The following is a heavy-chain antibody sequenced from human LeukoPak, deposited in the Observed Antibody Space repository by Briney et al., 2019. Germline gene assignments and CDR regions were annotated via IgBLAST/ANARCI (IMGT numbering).Heavy chain of an antibody. J-gene: IGHJ3*02. Sequence: ASVKVSCKASGYTFTGYYMHWVRQAPGQGLEWMGWINPNSGGTNYAQKFQGRVTMTRDTSISTVYMELRRLRSDDTAVYYCARVGVTMIVVGQDDVFDIWGQGTMVTVSS. CDR2: INPNSGGT. D-gene: IGHD3-22*01. CDR3: ARVGVTMIVVGQDDVFDI. V-gene: IGHV1-2*02. CDR1: GYTFTGYY.